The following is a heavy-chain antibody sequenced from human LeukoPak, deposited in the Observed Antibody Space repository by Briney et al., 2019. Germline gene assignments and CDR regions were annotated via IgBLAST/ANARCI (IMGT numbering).Heavy chain of an antibody. CDR1: GDSFSSHY. D-gene: IGHD4-17*01. J-gene: IGHJ3*02. Sequence: SETLSLTCAVSGDSFSSHYWIWIRQSPGTGLEWIGYISHIGRTNYNPSLKSRVTISIDTSKNQFSLKLRSVTAADTAVYYCARDLVTVTKGFDIWGQGTMVSVSP. V-gene: IGHV4-59*11. CDR3: ARDLVTVTKGFDI. CDR2: ISHIGRT.